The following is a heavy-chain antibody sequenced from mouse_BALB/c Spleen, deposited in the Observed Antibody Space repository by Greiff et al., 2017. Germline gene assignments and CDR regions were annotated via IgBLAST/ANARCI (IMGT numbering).Heavy chain of an antibody. CDR2: ISSGGSCT. V-gene: IGHV5-9-4*01. J-gene: IGHJ3*01. Sequence: EVKVVESGGGLVKPGGSLKLSCAASGFTFSSYAMSWVRQSPEKRLEWVAAISSGGSCTYYPDTVTGRFTISRDNAKNTLYLEMSSLRSEDTALYYCARQDKALYTTYFAYWGQGTLVTVSA. D-gene: IGHD5-5*01. CDR3: ARQDKALYTTYFAY. CDR1: GFTFSSYA.